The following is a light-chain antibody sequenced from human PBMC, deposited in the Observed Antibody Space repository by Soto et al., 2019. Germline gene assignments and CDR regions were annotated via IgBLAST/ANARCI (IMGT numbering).Light chain of an antibody. V-gene: IGLV2-23*02. Sequence: QSALTQPASVSESPGQSITISCTGTSSDVGSYNLVSWYQQHPGKAPKLMIYENNKRPSGISNRFSGSKSGSTASLTISGLQAEDEADYHCCSYAGSSTFVVFGGGTQLTVL. CDR3: CSYAGSSTFVV. CDR1: SSDVGSYNL. J-gene: IGLJ2*01. CDR2: ENN.